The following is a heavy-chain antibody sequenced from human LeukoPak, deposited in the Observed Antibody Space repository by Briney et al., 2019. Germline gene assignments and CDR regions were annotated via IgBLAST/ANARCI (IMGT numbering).Heavy chain of an antibody. CDR2: ISSNGGST. V-gene: IGHV3-64D*06. J-gene: IGHJ4*02. Sequence: GGSLRLSCSASGFTFSSYAMHWVRQAPGKGLEYVSAISSNGGSTYYADSVKGRFTISRDNSKNTLYLQMSSLRAEDTAVYYCVKVGVLWFGESSYFDYWGQGTLVTVSS. CDR3: VKVGVLWFGESSYFDY. D-gene: IGHD3-10*01. CDR1: GFTFSSYA.